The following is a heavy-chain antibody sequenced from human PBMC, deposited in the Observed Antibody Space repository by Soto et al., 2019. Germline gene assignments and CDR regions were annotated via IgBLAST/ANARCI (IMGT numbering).Heavy chain of an antibody. CDR2: IYFGGKT. Sequence: QVQLQESGPGLVKPSETLSLTCSVTGGSISSSDYSWNWIRQPPGKGLEWVGYIYFGGKTSYNPSLKSRATMSVDTSKNQFSLRLRSVTAADTAVYYCARERWELPLDIWGNGTMVTVSS. CDR3: ARERWELPLDI. J-gene: IGHJ3*02. D-gene: IGHD1-26*01. CDR1: GGSISSSDYS. V-gene: IGHV4-30-4*01.